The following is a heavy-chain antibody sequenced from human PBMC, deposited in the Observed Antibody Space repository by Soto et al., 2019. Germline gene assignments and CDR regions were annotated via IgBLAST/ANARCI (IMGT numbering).Heavy chain of an antibody. CDR2: ISSSSSTI. Sequence: GGSLRLSCAASGFTFSSYSMNWVRQAPGKGLEWVSYISSSSSTIYYADSVKGRFTISRDNAKNSLYLQMNSLRDEDTAVYYCASSGYYYVGNPFDYWGQGTLVTVSS. J-gene: IGHJ4*02. D-gene: IGHD3-22*01. CDR3: ASSGYYYVGNPFDY. V-gene: IGHV3-48*02. CDR1: GFTFSSYS.